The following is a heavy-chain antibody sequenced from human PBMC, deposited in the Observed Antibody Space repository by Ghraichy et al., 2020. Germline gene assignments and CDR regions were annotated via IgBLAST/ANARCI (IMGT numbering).Heavy chain of an antibody. D-gene: IGHD2-15*01. J-gene: IGHJ6*02. V-gene: IGHV3-11*01. CDR2: ISSSGGTV. CDR3: ARAGGYCSGGSCYEYYYHGMDV. CDR1: GFTFNDHY. Sequence: GGSLRLSCAASGFTFNDHYRSWIRQAPGKGLEWVSYISSSGGTVFYADSVRGRITVSRDNAKNSLYLQMNSLRAEDTAVYYCARAGGYCSGGSCYEYYYHGMDVWGQGTTVTVSS.